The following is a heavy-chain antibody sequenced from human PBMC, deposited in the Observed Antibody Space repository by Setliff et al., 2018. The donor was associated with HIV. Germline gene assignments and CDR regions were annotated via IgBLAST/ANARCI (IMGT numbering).Heavy chain of an antibody. V-gene: IGHV3-23*01. Sequence: GGSLRLSCAASGFAFSTYAMSWVRQAPGKGLEWVSAISDSGGGTYYADSVKGRFTVSRDNSKYTLYLQMNSLRVEDTAVYYCAKTIAALDYWGQGTLVTVSS. CDR2: ISDSGGGT. CDR1: GFAFSTYA. CDR3: AKTIAALDY. D-gene: IGHD6-13*01. J-gene: IGHJ4*02.